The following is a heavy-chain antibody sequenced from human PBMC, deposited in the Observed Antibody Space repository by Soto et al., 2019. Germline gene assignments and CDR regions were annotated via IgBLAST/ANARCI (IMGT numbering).Heavy chain of an antibody. CDR1: GYTFTSYA. CDR2: INAGNGNT. V-gene: IGHV1-3*01. CDR3: ARGSITMVRGVIPGYYCMDV. Sequence: SGAEVKKPGASVKVSCKASGYTFTSYAMHWVRQAPGQRLEWMGWINAGNGNTKYSQKFQGRVTITRDTSASTAYMELSSLRSEDKAVYYCARGSITMVRGVIPGYYCMDVWGLGTTVTVSS. D-gene: IGHD3-10*01. J-gene: IGHJ6*02.